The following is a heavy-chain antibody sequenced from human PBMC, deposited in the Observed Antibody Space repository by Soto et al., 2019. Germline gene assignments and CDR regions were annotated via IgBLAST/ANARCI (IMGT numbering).Heavy chain of an antibody. CDR1: GFTFSSYG. V-gene: IGHV3-33*01. Sequence: QVQLVESGGGVVQPGRSLRLSCAASGFTFSSYGMHWVRQAPGKGLEWVAVIWYDGSNKYYADSVKGRFTISRDNSKNRLHLQMNSLRADDTAVYSCARGSNIVVVVAATWDYWGQGTLVTVSS. CDR3: ARGSNIVVVVAATWDY. J-gene: IGHJ4*02. D-gene: IGHD2-15*01. CDR2: IWYDGSNK.